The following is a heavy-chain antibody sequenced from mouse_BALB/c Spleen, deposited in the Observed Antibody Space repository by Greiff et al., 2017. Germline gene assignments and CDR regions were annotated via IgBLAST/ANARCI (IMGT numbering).Heavy chain of an antibody. V-gene: IGHV3-2*02. CDR1: GYSITSDYA. CDR2: ISYSGST. J-gene: IGHJ4*01. Sequence: EVQLVESGPGLVKPSQSLSLTCTVTGYSITSDYAWNWIRQFPGNKLEWMGYISYSGSTSYNPSLKSRISITRDTSKNQFFLQLNSVTTEDTATYYCARVRTMITTGYAMDYWGQGTSVTVSS. D-gene: IGHD2-4*01. CDR3: ARVRTMITTGYAMDY.